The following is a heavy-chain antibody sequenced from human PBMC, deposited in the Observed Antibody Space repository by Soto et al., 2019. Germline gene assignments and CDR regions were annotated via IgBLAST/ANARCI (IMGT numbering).Heavy chain of an antibody. Sequence: QVQLVESGGGVVQPGRSLRLSCAASGFTFGSYGMHWVRQAPGKGLEWVAVIWYDGSDKFYADSVKGRFTISRDNSKNTLYLQMHSLTAEDTAVYYCAKGGGTTLPLDSWGQGTLVTVSS. D-gene: IGHD1-7*01. CDR1: GFTFGSYG. V-gene: IGHV3-33*06. J-gene: IGHJ4*02. CDR2: IWYDGSDK. CDR3: AKGGGTTLPLDS.